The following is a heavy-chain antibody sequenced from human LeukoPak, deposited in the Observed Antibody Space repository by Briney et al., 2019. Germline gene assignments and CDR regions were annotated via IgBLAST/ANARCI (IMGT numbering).Heavy chain of an antibody. Sequence: GGSLRLSCAASGFTFSSYAMHWVRQAPGKGLEYVSAISSNGRSTYYANSVKGRFTISRDNSKNTLYLQMGSLRAEDMAVYYCARSPKQLAHFDYWGQGTLVTVSS. CDR1: GFTFSSYA. D-gene: IGHD6-6*01. J-gene: IGHJ4*02. CDR2: ISSNGRST. V-gene: IGHV3-64*01. CDR3: ARSPKQLAHFDY.